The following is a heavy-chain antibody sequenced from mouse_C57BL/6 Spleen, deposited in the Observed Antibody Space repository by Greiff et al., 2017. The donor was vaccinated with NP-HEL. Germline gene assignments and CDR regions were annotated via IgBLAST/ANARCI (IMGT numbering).Heavy chain of an antibody. Sequence: VQLKESGPELVKPGASVKISCKASGYSFTDYNMNWVKQSNGKSLEWIGVINPNYGTTSYNQKFKGKATLTVDRSSSTAYMQLNSLTSEDSAVYYCARGNYGPYYAMDYWGQGTSVTVSS. J-gene: IGHJ4*01. D-gene: IGHD1-1*01. CDR3: ARGNYGPYYAMDY. V-gene: IGHV1-39*01. CDR1: GYSFTDYN. CDR2: INPNYGTT.